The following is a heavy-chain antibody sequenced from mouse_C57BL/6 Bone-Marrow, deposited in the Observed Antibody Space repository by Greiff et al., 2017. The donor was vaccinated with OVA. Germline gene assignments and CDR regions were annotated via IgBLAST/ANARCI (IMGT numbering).Heavy chain of an antibody. J-gene: IGHJ1*03. V-gene: IGHV5-12*01. CDR3: ARGSYDYDGWYFDV. CDR1: GFTFSDYY. Sequence: EVQLQQSGGGLVQPGGSLKLSCAASGFTFSDYYMYWVRQTPEKRLAWVAYISNGGGSTYYPDTVKGRFTISRDNAKNTLYLQMSRLKSEDTAMYYCARGSYDYDGWYFDVWGTGTTVTVSS. D-gene: IGHD2-4*01. CDR2: ISNGGGST.